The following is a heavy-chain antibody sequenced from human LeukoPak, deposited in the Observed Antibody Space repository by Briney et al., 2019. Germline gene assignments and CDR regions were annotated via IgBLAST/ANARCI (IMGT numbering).Heavy chain of an antibody. D-gene: IGHD3-22*01. J-gene: IGHJ4*02. CDR2: ISGSGGST. V-gene: IGHV3-23*01. CDR1: GFTFSSSA. Sequence: GGSLRLSCAASGFTFSSSAMSWVRQAPEKGLEWLSTISGSGGSTYYADSVKGRFTISRDNAKNSLYLQMNSLRAEDTAVYYCARGAYYYEDWGQGTLVTVSS. CDR3: ARGAYYYED.